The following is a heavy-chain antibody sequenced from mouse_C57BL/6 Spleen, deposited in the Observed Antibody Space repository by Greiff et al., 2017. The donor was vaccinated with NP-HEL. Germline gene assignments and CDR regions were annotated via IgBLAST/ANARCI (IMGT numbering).Heavy chain of an antibody. D-gene: IGHD1-1*01. J-gene: IGHJ4*01. Sequence: EVQGVESGEGLVKPGGSLKLSCAASGFTFSSYAMSWVRQTPEKRLEWVAYISSGGDYIYYADTVKGRFTISRDNARNTLYLQMSSLKSEDTAMYYCTRDPYYGTAMDYWGQGTSVTVSS. CDR2: ISSGGDYI. V-gene: IGHV5-9-1*02. CDR1: GFTFSSYA. CDR3: TRDPYYGTAMDY.